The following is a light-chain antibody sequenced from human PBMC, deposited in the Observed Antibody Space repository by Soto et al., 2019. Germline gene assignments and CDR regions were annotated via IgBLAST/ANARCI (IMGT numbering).Light chain of an antibody. V-gene: IGKV3-15*01. Sequence: IVMTQSPATLSVSQRERATLSFRASQSVGGKLAWYQQKPGQAPRLLISGASTRATGIPARFSGSGSGTQFTLTISSLQPDDFATYYCQQYNSYWTFGQGTKVDIK. CDR1: QSVGGK. J-gene: IGKJ1*01. CDR2: GAS. CDR3: QQYNSYWT.